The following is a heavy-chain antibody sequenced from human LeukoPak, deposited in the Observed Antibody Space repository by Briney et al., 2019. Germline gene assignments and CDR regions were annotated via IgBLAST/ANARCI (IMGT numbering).Heavy chain of an antibody. J-gene: IGHJ6*02. CDR3: ARDDGYYYYGMDV. CDR1: GFTFSSYA. V-gene: IGHV3-21*01. CDR2: ISSSSSYI. Sequence: GGSLRLSCAASGFTFSSYAMSWVRQAPGKGLEWVSSISSSSSYIYYADSVKGRFTISRDSAKNSLYLQMNSLRAEDTAVYYCARDDGYYYYGMDVWGQGTTVTVSS.